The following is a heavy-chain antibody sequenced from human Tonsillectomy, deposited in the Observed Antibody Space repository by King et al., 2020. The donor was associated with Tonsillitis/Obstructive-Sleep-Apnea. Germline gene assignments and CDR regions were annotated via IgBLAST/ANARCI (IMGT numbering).Heavy chain of an antibody. CDR3: ATGLKVVPAAILFWPFDY. CDR1: GYTLTELS. Sequence: VQLVQSGAEVKKPGASVKVSCKVSGYTLTELSMHWVRQAPGKGLEWMGGFDPEDGETSYAQKFQGRVTMTEDTSTDTAYMELSSLRSEDTAVYYCATGLKVVPAAILFWPFDYWGQGTLVTVSS. V-gene: IGHV1-24*01. CDR2: FDPEDGET. J-gene: IGHJ4*02. D-gene: IGHD2-2*02.